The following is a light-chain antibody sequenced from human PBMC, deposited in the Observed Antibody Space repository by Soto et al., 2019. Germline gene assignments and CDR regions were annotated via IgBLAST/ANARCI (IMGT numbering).Light chain of an antibody. CDR2: DVT. V-gene: IGLV2-11*01. CDR1: SSDVGGYDY. Sequence: QSALTQPRSVSGSPGQSVTISCTGTSSDVGGYDYVSWFQHLPGKVPKLMIYDVTKRPSGVPDRFSASKSGNTASLTISGLQAEDEADYYCCSYGGDFWVFGGGTKVTVL. CDR3: CSYGGDFWV. J-gene: IGLJ3*02.